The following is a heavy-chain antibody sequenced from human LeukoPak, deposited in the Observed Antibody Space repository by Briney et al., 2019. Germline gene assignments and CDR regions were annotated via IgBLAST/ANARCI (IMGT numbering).Heavy chain of an antibody. J-gene: IGHJ4*02. Sequence: GGSLRLSCAASGFTFSGSTVYWVRQASGKGLEWVARIRSKTNNYATAYAASVKGRFAISRDDSENTAYLQMNSLQTEDTAVYYCSSRGQMATIYEHWGQGTLVTVSS. CDR1: GFTFSGST. CDR3: SSRGQMATIYEH. D-gene: IGHD5-24*01. CDR2: IRSKTNNYAT. V-gene: IGHV3-73*01.